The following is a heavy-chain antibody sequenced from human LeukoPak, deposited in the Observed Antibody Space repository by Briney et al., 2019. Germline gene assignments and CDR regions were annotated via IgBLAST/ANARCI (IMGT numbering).Heavy chain of an antibody. V-gene: IGHV4-39*01. CDR3: ARRFTMRGSILS. J-gene: IGHJ5*02. Sequence: SETLSLTCTVSGGSISSSSYYWGWIRQPPGKGLEWIGSIYYSGSTYYNPSLKSRVTISVDTSKNQFSPKLSSVTAADTAVYYCARRFTMRGSILSWGQGTLVTVSS. D-gene: IGHD3-22*01. CDR2: IYYSGST. CDR1: GGSISSSSYY.